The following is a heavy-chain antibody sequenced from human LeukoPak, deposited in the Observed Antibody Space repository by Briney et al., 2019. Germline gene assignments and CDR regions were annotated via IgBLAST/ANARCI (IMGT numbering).Heavy chain of an antibody. CDR3: ARDGQWLAKFDS. J-gene: IGHJ4*02. CDR1: GASISSYY. D-gene: IGHD6-19*01. CDR2: IYYSGNT. Sequence: SETLSLTCTVSGASISSYYWTWIRQPPGKGLEWIGYIYYSGNTNNNPSLKSRVTVSVDTSKNQFSLKLSSVTAADTAVYYCARDGQWLAKFDSWGQGTLVTVSS. V-gene: IGHV4-59*12.